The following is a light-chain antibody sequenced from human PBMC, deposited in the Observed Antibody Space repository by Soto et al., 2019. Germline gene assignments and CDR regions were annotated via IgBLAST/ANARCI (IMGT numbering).Light chain of an antibody. CDR1: SSDIGGYNS. CDR3: SSYTNDFTLV. J-gene: IGLJ2*01. Sequence: QSALTQPASVSGSPGQSITISCTGTSSDIGGYNSVSWYQQHPGKAPKLMIYEVSHRPSGVSNRFSGSKSGNSASLTISGLQAEDEADYYCSSYTNDFTLVFGAGTKVTVL. CDR2: EVS. V-gene: IGLV2-14*01.